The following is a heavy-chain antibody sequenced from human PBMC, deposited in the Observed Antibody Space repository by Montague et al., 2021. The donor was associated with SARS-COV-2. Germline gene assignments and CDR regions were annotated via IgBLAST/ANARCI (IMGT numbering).Heavy chain of an antibody. CDR1: GGSISSFY. CDR2: ISDSGST. J-gene: IGHJ4*02. V-gene: IGHV4-59*08. CDR3: ARHYSATLPAVY. D-gene: IGHD2-15*01. Sequence: SETLSLTCTVSGGSISSFYWSWFRQPPGKGLEWIGYISDSGSTNYNPSLMSRVTMTVDTSKNQFSLKVNSVTAADTAVYYCARHYSATLPAVYWGQGTLVTVPS.